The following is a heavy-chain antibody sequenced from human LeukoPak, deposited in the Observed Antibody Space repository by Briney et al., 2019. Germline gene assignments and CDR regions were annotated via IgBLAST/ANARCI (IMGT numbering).Heavy chain of an antibody. Sequence: PSETLSLTCTVSGASISSYYWSWIRQPPGKGLEWIGDIYYSGSIKYNPSLKSRVTMSVDTSKNQFSLKLSSVTAADTAVYYCARRIRSITMIVVVITPYFDYWGQGTLVTVSS. D-gene: IGHD3-22*01. CDR3: ARRIRSITMIVVVITPYFDY. J-gene: IGHJ4*02. CDR1: GASISSYY. CDR2: IYYSGSI. V-gene: IGHV4-59*12.